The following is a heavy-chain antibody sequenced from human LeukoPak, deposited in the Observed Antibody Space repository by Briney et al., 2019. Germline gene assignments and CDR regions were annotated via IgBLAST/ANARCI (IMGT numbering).Heavy chain of an antibody. CDR1: GGTFSSYA. D-gene: IGHD3-10*01. J-gene: IGHJ4*02. CDR2: IIPILGIA. Sequence: ASVKVSCKASGGTFSSYAISWVRQAPGQGLEWMGRIIPILGIANYAQKFQGRVTITADKSTSTAYMELSSLRSEDAAVYYCARGRHRLYYYGSGSFDYWGQGTLVTVSS. V-gene: IGHV1-69*04. CDR3: ARGRHRLYYYGSGSFDY.